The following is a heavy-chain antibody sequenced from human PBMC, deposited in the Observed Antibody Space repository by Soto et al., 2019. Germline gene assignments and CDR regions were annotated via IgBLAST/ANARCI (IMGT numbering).Heavy chain of an antibody. V-gene: IGHV3-23*01. CDR2: IVGSDYT. CDR3: AGHGGNSY. Sequence: LRLSCAVSGFTLRTNGMTWFRQAPGKGPEWVSDIVGSDYTYYADSVKGRFTISRDNSKNTLYLEMSSLRAEDTAVYYCAGHGGNSYLGQGTLVTVSS. J-gene: IGHJ4*02. CDR1: GFTLRTNG. D-gene: IGHD1-26*01.